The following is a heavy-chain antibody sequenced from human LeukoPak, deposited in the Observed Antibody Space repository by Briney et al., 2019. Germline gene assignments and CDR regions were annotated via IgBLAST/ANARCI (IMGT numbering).Heavy chain of an antibody. CDR3: ARVDTAMAVGAFDI. Sequence: PGRSLRLSCAASGFAFSSYGMHWVRQAPGKGLEWVAVMWYDGSNKYYADSVKGRFTISRDQSKNTLYLQMNSLRAEDTALYYCARVDTAMAVGAFDIWGQGTMVTVSS. CDR1: GFAFSSYG. D-gene: IGHD5-18*01. CDR2: MWYDGSNK. V-gene: IGHV3-33*01. J-gene: IGHJ3*02.